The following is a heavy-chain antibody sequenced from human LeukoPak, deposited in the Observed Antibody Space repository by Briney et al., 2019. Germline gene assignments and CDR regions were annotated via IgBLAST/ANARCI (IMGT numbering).Heavy chain of an antibody. CDR3: ARGGSSWGDY. CDR1: GFTFSSCA. CDR2: IKEDGSEK. J-gene: IGHJ4*02. Sequence: PGGSLRLSCAASGFTFSSCAMNWVRQAPGKGLEWVANIKEDGSEKNYVDSVKGRFTISRDNAKNSLYLQMNSLRAEDTAVYYCARGGSSWGDYWGQGTLVTVSS. V-gene: IGHV3-7*03. D-gene: IGHD6-13*01.